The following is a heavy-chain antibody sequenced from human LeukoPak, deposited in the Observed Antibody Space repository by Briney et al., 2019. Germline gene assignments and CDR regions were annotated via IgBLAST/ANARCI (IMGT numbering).Heavy chain of an antibody. Sequence: GGSLRLSCAASGFTFSSYWMHWVRQAPGKGLVWVSRVNSDGTGTTYADSVEGRFTISRDNAKNTVYLQMNSLRAEDTAIYYCIRTLIVATSPYMDVWGKGATVTVSS. CDR2: VNSDGTGT. CDR3: IRTLIVATSPYMDV. V-gene: IGHV3-74*01. D-gene: IGHD5-12*01. J-gene: IGHJ6*03. CDR1: GFTFSSYW.